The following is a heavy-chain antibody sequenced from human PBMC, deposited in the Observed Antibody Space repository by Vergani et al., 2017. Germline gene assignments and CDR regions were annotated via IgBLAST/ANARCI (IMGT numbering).Heavy chain of an antibody. V-gene: IGHV1-2*02. CDR3: ARXRRPVASSYYDSSGYYFSDYFDD. CDR2: INPKSGGT. D-gene: IGHD3-22*01. CDR1: GYTFTGYY. J-gene: IGHJ4*02. Sequence: QVLLVQSGAEVKKPGASVKVSCKASGYTFTGYYMHWVRQAPGQGLEWMGWINPKSGGTNYAQKFQGRVTMTRDTSISTAYMELSRLRSDDTAVYYCARXRRPVASSYYDSSGYYFSDYFDDWGQGTLVPVSS.